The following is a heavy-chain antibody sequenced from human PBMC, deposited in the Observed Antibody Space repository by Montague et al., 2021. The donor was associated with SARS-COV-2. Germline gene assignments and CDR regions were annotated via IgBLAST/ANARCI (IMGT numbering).Heavy chain of an antibody. J-gene: IGHJ6*02. D-gene: IGHD5-18*01. CDR3: ARGGYSYGTDYYYYYGMDV. V-gene: IGHV3-21*01. Sequence: SLRLSCAASGFTFSSYSMNWVRQAPGKGLEWVSSISSSSSYLYYADSVKGRFTISRDNARNSLYLQMNILRAEDTAVYYCARGGYSYGTDYYYYYGMDVWGQGTTVTVSS. CDR2: ISSSSSYL. CDR1: GFTFSSYS.